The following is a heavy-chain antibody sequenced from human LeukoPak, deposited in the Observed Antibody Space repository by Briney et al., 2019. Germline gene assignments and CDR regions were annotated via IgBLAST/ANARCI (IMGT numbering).Heavy chain of an antibody. J-gene: IGHJ4*02. CDR2: IYSGGST. Sequence: LASETLSLTCAVYGGSFSGYYWSWVRQAPGKGLEWVSVIYSGGSTYYADSVKGRFTISRDNSKNTLYLQMNSLRAEDTAVYYCVRVLGGWFDYWGQGTLVTVSS. D-gene: IGHD6-19*01. CDR3: VRVLGGWFDY. V-gene: IGHV3-53*01. CDR1: GGSFSGYY.